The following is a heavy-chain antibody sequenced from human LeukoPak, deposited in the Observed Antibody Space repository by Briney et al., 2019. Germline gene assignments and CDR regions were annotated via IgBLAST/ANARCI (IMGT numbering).Heavy chain of an antibody. CDR2: INRSGST. Sequence: SETLSLTCAVYGGSFSGYYWSWIRQPSGKGLEWIGEINRSGSTNYNPSLKSRVTISVDTSKNQFSLKLSSVTAADTAVYYCARERGYSYGYGTGWFDPWGQGTLVTVSS. CDR3: ARERGYSYGYGTGWFDP. D-gene: IGHD5-18*01. J-gene: IGHJ5*02. V-gene: IGHV4-34*01. CDR1: GGSFSGYY.